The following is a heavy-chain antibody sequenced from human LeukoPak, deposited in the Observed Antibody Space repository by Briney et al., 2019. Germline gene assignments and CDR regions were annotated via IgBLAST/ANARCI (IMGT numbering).Heavy chain of an antibody. V-gene: IGHV1-2*02. Sequence: GASVKVSCKASGYTFTGYYMHWVRQAPGQGLEWMGWINPNSGGTNYAQKFQGRVTMTRDTSISTAYMELSRLRSDDTAVYYCARGGLLRYFDWLFADWLDPWGQGTLVTVSS. CDR3: ARGGLLRYFDWLFADWLDP. CDR1: GYTFTGYY. CDR2: INPNSGGT. J-gene: IGHJ5*02. D-gene: IGHD3-9*01.